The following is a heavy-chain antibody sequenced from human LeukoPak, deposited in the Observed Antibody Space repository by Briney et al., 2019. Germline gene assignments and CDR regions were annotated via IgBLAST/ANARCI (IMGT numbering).Heavy chain of an antibody. D-gene: IGHD7-27*01. Sequence: GQPLNISCQGSGNSFTSYWIAWVRQMPGKGLEWMGIIYPRESDTSYSPSYQGQVTISADKSTTIAYVQWNSLKASDTAIYYCARLSGADGFLDSWGQGTKVTVSS. V-gene: IGHV5-51*01. CDR1: GNSFTSYW. J-gene: IGHJ4*02. CDR3: ARLSGADGFLDS. CDR2: IYPRESDT.